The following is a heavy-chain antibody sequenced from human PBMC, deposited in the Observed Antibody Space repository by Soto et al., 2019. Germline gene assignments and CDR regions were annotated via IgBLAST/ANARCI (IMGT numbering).Heavy chain of an antibody. V-gene: IGHV3-30-3*01. CDR1: EFTFSTYP. CDR3: ARGASDFWGGYPEIHFFDS. D-gene: IGHD3-3*01. J-gene: IGHJ4*02. Sequence: QVLLVESGGGVVQPGGSLRLSCAASEFTFSTYPMHWVRQAPGKGLEWVAVISHDEGNKYYGDSMKGRFTISRDNSKNTLYLQRNSLRGDDTAVYYCARGASDFWGGYPEIHFFDSGGQGTLVTVSS. CDR2: ISHDEGNK.